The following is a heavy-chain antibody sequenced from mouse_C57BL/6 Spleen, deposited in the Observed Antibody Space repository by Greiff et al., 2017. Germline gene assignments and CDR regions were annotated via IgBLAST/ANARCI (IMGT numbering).Heavy chain of an antibody. CDR2: IWTGGGT. D-gene: IGHD1-1*01. Sequence: VQLVESGPGLVAPSQSLSITCTVSGFSLTSYAISWVRQPPGKGLEWLGVIWTGGGTNYNSALKSRLSISADNSKSQVFLKKNSLQTDDTARYYSVRKVMITVLTTDYYAMGYCGQGTSVTASS. J-gene: IGHJ4*01. V-gene: IGHV2-9-1*01. CDR3: VRKVMITVLTTDYYAMGY. CDR1: GFSLTSYA.